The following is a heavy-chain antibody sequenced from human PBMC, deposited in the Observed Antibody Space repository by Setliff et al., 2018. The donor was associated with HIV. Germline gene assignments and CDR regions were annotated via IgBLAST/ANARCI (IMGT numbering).Heavy chain of an antibody. CDR2: IMPIFGTV. J-gene: IGHJ6*02. D-gene: IGHD5-18*01. CDR1: GGTFNSYA. Sequence: ASVKVSCKASGGTFNSYAFSWVRQAPGQGLEWMAGIMPIFGTVSHTQKFQGRVRISTDESTNTVYMELTSLRSADTAVYYCASGENLQPRMDVWGQGTTVTVSS. CDR3: ASGENLQPRMDV. V-gene: IGHV1-69*05.